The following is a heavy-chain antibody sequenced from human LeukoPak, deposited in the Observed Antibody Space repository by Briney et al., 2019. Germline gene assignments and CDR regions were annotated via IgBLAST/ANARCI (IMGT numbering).Heavy chain of an antibody. Sequence: GGSLRLSCAASGFTFSSYAMSWVRQAPGKGLEWVSAISGSGGSTYYADSGKGRFTISVDNSKNTLYLKMNSLRAEDTAVYYCAKAIYSYLDYWGQGTLVTVSS. CDR2: ISGSGGST. CDR1: GFTFSSYA. D-gene: IGHD5-18*01. CDR3: AKAIYSYLDY. J-gene: IGHJ4*02. V-gene: IGHV3-23*01.